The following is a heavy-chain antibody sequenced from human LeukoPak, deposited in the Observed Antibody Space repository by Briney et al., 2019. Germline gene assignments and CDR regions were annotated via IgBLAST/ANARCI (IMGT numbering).Heavy chain of an antibody. V-gene: IGHV4-59*01. J-gene: IGHJ4*02. CDR3: RGAHNYGDYQDY. CDR2: IYYSGST. D-gene: IGHD4-17*01. Sequence: PSETLSLTCTVSGGSISSYYWSWIRQPPGKGLEWIGYIYYSGSTNYNPSLKSRVTISVDTSKNQFSLKLSSVTAADTAVYYCRGAHNYGDYQDYWGQGTLVTVSS. CDR1: GGSISSYY.